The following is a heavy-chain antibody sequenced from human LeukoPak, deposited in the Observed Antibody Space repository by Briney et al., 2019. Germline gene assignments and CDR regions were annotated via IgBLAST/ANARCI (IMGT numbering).Heavy chain of an antibody. CDR1: GFTFSTYN. V-gene: IGHV3-48*01. J-gene: IGHJ5*01. CDR2: IGTSSGAI. Sequence: GGSLRLSRSASGFTFSTYNMNWVRQAPGKGLEWVSFIGTSSGAIYYADSVKGRFTISRDDAKKSLYLQMNSLRGEDTAVYYCARNLDSRGQGALVTVSS. CDR3: ARNLDS.